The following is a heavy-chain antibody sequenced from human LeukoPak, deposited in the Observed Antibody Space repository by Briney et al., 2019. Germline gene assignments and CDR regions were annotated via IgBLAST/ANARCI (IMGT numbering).Heavy chain of an antibody. J-gene: IGHJ4*02. CDR1: GFTFDDYG. Sequence: GGSLRLSCAASGFTFDDYGMGWVRQAPGKRLEWVSSINWNGGSTKGRFTISRDNAKNSLYLQMNSLRAEDTAVYYCARALVSEGPHENYGVGYWGQGTLVTVSS. V-gene: IGHV3-20*04. CDR3: ARALVSEGPHENYGVGY. CDR2: INWNGGST. D-gene: IGHD4-17*01.